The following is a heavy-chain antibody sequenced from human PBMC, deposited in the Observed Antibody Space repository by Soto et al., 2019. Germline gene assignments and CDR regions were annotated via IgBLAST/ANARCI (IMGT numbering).Heavy chain of an antibody. CDR1: GFTFSSYG. D-gene: IGHD5-12*01. V-gene: IGHV3-30*18. CDR2: ISYDGSNK. J-gene: IGHJ5*02. CDR3: AKCCGNIVATIDELMSFDP. Sequence: GGSLRLSCAASGFTFSSYGMHWVRQAPGKGLEWVAVISYDGSNKYYADSVKGRFTISRDNSKNTLYLQMNSLRAEDTAVYYCAKCCGNIVATIDELMSFDPWGQGTLVTVSS.